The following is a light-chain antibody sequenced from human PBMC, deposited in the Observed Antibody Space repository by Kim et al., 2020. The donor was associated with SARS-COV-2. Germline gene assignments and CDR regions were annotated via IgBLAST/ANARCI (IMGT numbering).Light chain of an antibody. V-gene: IGLV1-51*01. Sequence: QSVLTQPPSVSAAPGQRVTIPCSGSTSYVGDNYVSWYQQFPGTVPKLLLYGANQRPSGISDRVSASKSGALSTLTITGLQTGDEAIYYCAIWEGYLRTWDFGGGTKVTVL. CDR1: TSYVGDNY. CDR3: AIWEGYLRTWD. CDR2: GAN. J-gene: IGLJ3*02.